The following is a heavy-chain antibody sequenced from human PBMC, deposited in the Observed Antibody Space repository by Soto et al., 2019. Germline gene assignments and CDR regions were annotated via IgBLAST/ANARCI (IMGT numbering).Heavy chain of an antibody. J-gene: IGHJ5*01. V-gene: IGHV3-30*03. D-gene: IGHD4-17*01. CDR2: VSFDGNTK. CDR1: GFAFNSHG. Sequence: QVQVVESGGGVVQPGKSLRLSCVASGFAFNSHGMHWARQTPGKGPEWVAGVSFDGNTKTYADSVKGRFTISRDSSSNTLYLQMTSLRPEDSAIYYCARDVIPHYSDNRDSWGPGTQVTVSS. CDR3: ARDVIPHYSDNRDS.